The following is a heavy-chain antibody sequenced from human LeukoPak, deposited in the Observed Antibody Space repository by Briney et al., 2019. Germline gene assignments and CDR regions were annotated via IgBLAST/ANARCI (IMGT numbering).Heavy chain of an antibody. CDR1: GGSISSGDYY. J-gene: IGHJ3*02. Sequence: SQTLSLTCTVSGGSISSGDYYWSWIRQPPGKGLEWIGYIYYSGTTYYNPSLKSRVTISVDTSKNQFSLQLNSVTPEDTAVYYCAREGGDAFDIWGQGTMVTVSS. CDR2: IYYSGTT. CDR3: AREGGDAFDI. D-gene: IGHD3-16*01. V-gene: IGHV4-30-4*01.